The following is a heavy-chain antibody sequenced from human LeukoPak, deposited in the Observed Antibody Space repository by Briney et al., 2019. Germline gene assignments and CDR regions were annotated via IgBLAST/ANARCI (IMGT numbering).Heavy chain of an antibody. CDR3: ARDLRYYYFWSGYFYYMDV. V-gene: IGHV1-2*02. CDR1: GYTFTGYY. Sequence: ASVKVSCKASGYTFTGYYMHWVRQATGQGLEWMGWINPNSGGTNYAQKFQGRVTMNRDTSISTASMEMSRLRPDDTAVYYCARDLRYYYFWSGYFYYMDVWGKGTTVTVS. CDR2: INPNSGGT. J-gene: IGHJ6*03. D-gene: IGHD3-3*01.